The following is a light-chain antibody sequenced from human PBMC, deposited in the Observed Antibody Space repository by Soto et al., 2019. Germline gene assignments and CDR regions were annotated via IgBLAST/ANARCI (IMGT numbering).Light chain of an antibody. CDR2: AAS. CDR1: QNINTY. J-gene: IGKJ3*01. CDR3: QQTATPPFS. V-gene: IGKV1-39*01. Sequence: IPVAQCPSVRYDSLGDSGTITCRASQNINTYLNWYQQKPGKAPKLLIFAASSLQSGVPSRFSGSGSRTDFTLTISSLQPEDFATYYCQQTATPPFSFGPGTRVDIK.